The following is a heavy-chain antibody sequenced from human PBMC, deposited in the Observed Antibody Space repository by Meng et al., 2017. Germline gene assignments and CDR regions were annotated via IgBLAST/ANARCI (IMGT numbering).Heavy chain of an antibody. J-gene: IGHJ4*02. Sequence: QVQLVEAGGGVVQPGRSLGLSCAASGFTFSSYAMHWVRQAPGKGLEWVAVISYDGSNKYYADSVKGRFTISRDNSKNTLYLQMNSLRAEDTAVYYCARGYGDYGKIDYWGQGTLVTVSS. CDR3: ARGYGDYGKIDY. CDR2: ISYDGSNK. CDR1: GFTFSSYA. D-gene: IGHD4-17*01. V-gene: IGHV3-30*04.